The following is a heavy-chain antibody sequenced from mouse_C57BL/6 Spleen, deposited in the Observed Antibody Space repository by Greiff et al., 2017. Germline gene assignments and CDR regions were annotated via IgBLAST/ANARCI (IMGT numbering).Heavy chain of an antibody. J-gene: IGHJ3*01. D-gene: IGHD1-1*01. V-gene: IGHV5-6*01. CDR1: GFTFSSYG. CDR2: ISSGGSYT. Sequence: EVQVVESGGDLVKPGGSLKLSCAASGFTFSSYGMSWVRQTPDKRLEWVATISSGGSYTSYPDSVKGRFTISRDNAKNTLYLQMSSLKSEDTAMYYGARHGDYGSSFAYWGQGTLVTVSA. CDR3: ARHGDYGSSFAY.